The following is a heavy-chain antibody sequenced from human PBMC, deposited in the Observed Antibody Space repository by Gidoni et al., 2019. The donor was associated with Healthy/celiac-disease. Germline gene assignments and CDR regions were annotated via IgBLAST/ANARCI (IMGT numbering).Heavy chain of an antibody. D-gene: IGHD6-19*01. Sequence: QAQSVESGAEVKKPGSSVKVSCKTSGGTYSSYAISWLRQAPGQCVEWMVGIIPIFGTANYAPEFQCRVSITADEPTSTAYMQLSSLRSVDTAVYYCARESVVGVTQCGMDVCGQGTTVTVSS. J-gene: IGHJ6*02. CDR2: IIPIFGTA. CDR3: ARESVVGVTQCGMDV. V-gene: IGHV1-69*01. CDR1: GGTYSSYA.